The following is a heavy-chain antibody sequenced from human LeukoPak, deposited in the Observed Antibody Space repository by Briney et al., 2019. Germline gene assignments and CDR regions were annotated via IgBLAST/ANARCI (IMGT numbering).Heavy chain of an antibody. D-gene: IGHD1-26*01. Sequence: PGGSLRLSCAASGFTFSSYGMHWVRQAPAKGVEWVAFIRYDESKTFYGDSVKGRFTVSRDNSKNTLYLQMNSLRAEDTAVYYCAKSHLPNSYSGTYYCDYWGQGTQVTVSS. J-gene: IGHJ4*02. CDR1: GFTFSSYG. CDR2: IRYDESKT. CDR3: AKSHLPNSYSGTYYCDY. V-gene: IGHV3-30*02.